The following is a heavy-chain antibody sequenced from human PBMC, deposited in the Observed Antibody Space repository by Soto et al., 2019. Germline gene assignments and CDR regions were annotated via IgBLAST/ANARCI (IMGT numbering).Heavy chain of an antibody. CDR2: ITRNGDTT. V-gene: IGHV3-23*01. CDR1: GFTFNAYA. D-gene: IGHD3-22*01. CDR3: AKDASTTTMMAGSRGLDV. J-gene: IGHJ6*02. Sequence: EVQLLESGGGLAQPGGSLRLSCAASGFTFNAYAMTWVRQAPGKGLEWVSAITRNGDTTYYADSVRGRFTISRNNSKNTMYLQMNSIRVVDTAVYYCAKDASTTTMMAGSRGLDVWGQGTRVTVSS.